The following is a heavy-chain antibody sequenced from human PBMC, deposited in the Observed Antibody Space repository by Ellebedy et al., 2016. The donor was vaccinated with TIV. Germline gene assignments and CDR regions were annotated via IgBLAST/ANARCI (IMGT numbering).Heavy chain of an antibody. Sequence: MPSETLSLTCTVSGGSISSYYWSWIRQPPGKGLEWIGYIYYSGSTNYNPSLKSRVTISVDTSKNQFSLKLSSVTAADTAVYYCARTYSSGSNWFDPWGQGTLVTVSS. CDR3: ARTYSSGSNWFDP. CDR1: GGSISSYY. V-gene: IGHV4-59*01. J-gene: IGHJ5*02. D-gene: IGHD6-19*01. CDR2: IYYSGST.